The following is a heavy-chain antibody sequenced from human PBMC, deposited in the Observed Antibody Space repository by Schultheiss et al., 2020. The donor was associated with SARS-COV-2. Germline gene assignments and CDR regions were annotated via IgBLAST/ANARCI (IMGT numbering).Heavy chain of an antibody. CDR1: GLTFSSYA. CDR3: AKAYCGGDCYWAYDAFDI. CDR2: ISGSGGST. V-gene: IGHV3-23*01. J-gene: IGHJ3*02. Sequence: GGSLRLSCEASGLTFSSYAMSWVRQAPGKGLEWVSAISGSGGSTYYADSVKGRFTISRDNSKNTLYLQMNSLRDEETAVYYCAKAYCGGDCYWAYDAFDIWGQGTMVTVS. D-gene: IGHD2-21*01.